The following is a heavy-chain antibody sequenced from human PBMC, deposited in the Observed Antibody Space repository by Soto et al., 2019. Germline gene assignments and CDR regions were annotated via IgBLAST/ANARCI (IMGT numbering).Heavy chain of an antibody. CDR1: GGSISSGGYY. V-gene: IGHV4-31*03. Sequence: PSETLSLTCTVSGGSISSGGYYWSWIRQHPGKGLEWIGYIYYSGSTYYNPSLKSRVTISVDTSKNQFSLKLSSVTAADTAVYYCASLYSSSWYSYYYGMDVWGQGTTVTVSS. CDR2: IYYSGST. D-gene: IGHD6-13*01. J-gene: IGHJ6*02. CDR3: ASLYSSSWYSYYYGMDV.